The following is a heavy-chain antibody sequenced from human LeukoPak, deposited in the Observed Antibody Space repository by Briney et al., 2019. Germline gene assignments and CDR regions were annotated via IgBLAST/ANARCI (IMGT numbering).Heavy chain of an antibody. D-gene: IGHD6-13*01. CDR3: AKGDSGSWDYFDY. CDR2: ISYDGSNK. CDR1: GFTFSSYG. J-gene: IGHJ4*02. Sequence: GGSLRLSCAASGFTFSSYGMHWVRQAPGKGLEWVAVISYDGSNKYYADSVKGRFTISRDNSKNTLYLQMNSLRAEDTAVYYCAKGDSGSWDYFDYWGQGTLVTVSS. V-gene: IGHV3-30*18.